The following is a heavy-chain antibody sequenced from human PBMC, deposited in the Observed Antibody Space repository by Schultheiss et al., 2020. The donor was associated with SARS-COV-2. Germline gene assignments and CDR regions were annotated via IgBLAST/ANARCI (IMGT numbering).Heavy chain of an antibody. V-gene: IGHV3-33*01. Sequence: GGSLRLSCAASGFTFSNSDMNWVRQAPGKGLEWVAVIWYDGSNKYYADSVKGRFTISRDNAKNSLYLQMNSLRAEDTAVYYCAREIPVPAAHYFDYWGQGTLVTVSS. CDR3: AREIPVPAAHYFDY. J-gene: IGHJ4*02. D-gene: IGHD2-2*01. CDR2: IWYDGSNK. CDR1: GFTFSNSD.